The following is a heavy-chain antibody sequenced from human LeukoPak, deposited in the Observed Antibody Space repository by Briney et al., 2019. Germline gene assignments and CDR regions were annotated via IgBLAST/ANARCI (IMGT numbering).Heavy chain of an antibody. V-gene: IGHV1-18*01. J-gene: IGHJ4*02. CDR1: GYTFTSYG. CDR2: ISAYNGNT. CDR3: ARGPFSSGWYISFDYFDY. Sequence: ASVKVSCKASGYTFTSYGISWVRQTPGQGLEWMGWISAYNGNTNYAQKLQGRVTMTTDTSTSTAYMELRSLRSDDTAVYYCARGPFSSGWYISFDYFDYWGQGTLVTVSS. D-gene: IGHD6-19*01.